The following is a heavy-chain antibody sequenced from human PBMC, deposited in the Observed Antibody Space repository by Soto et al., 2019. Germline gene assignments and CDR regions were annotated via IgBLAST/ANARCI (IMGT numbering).Heavy chain of an antibody. CDR1: GYTFTGYY. CDR3: ARGLVGVESYYYGMDV. D-gene: IGHD2-8*02. Sequence: QVQLVQSGAEVKKPGASVKVSCKASGYTFTGYYMHWVRQAPGQGLEWMGWINPNSGGTNYAQKFQGWVTMTRDTSISTAYMGLSRLRSDDTAGYYCARGLVGVESYYYGMDVWGQGTTVTVSS. V-gene: IGHV1-2*04. J-gene: IGHJ6*02. CDR2: INPNSGGT.